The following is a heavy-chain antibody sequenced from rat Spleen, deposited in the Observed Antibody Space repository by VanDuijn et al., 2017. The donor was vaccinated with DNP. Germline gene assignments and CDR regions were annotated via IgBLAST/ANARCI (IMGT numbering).Heavy chain of an antibody. V-gene: IGHV5-19*01. CDR3: ARGNSGFTY. Sequence: EVQLVESGGGLVQPGRSLKLSCAVSGFIFSNYGMHWIRQAPTQGLEWVGSISPSGDDTYYRDSVKGRFTISRDNAKNTQYLQMDSLRSEDTATYYCARGNSGFTYWGQGTLVTVSS. CDR2: ISPSGDDT. D-gene: IGHD4-3*01. CDR1: GFIFSNYG. J-gene: IGHJ3*01.